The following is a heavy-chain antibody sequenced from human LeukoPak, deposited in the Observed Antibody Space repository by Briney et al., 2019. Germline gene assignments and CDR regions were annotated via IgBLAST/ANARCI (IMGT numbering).Heavy chain of an antibody. CDR1: GFTFSSYA. V-gene: IGHV3-30*04. Sequence: PGRSLRLSCAASGFTFSSYAMHWVRQAPGKGLEWVAVISYDGSNKYYADSVKGRFTISRDNSKNTLYLQMNSLRAEDTAVYYCASGDSSSWTQLDYWDQGTLVTVSS. D-gene: IGHD6-13*01. CDR3: ASGDSSSWTQLDY. J-gene: IGHJ4*02. CDR2: ISYDGSNK.